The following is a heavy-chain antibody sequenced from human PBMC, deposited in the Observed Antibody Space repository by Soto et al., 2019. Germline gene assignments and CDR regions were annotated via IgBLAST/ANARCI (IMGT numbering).Heavy chain of an antibody. CDR1: GFTFSSYA. Sequence: GESLKISCAASGFTFSSYAMSWVRQAPGKGLEWVSAISGSGGSTYYADSVKGRFTISRDNSKNTLYLQMNSLRAEDTAVYYCAKSLYDFWSGYLDYFDYWGQGTLVTVSS. V-gene: IGHV3-23*01. D-gene: IGHD3-3*01. J-gene: IGHJ4*02. CDR2: ISGSGGST. CDR3: AKSLYDFWSGYLDYFDY.